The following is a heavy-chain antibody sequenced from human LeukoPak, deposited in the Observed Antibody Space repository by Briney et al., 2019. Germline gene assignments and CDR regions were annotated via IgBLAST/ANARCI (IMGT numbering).Heavy chain of an antibody. CDR3: ARSGYSYDSAVYWNFDL. CDR1: GGSISSYY. D-gene: IGHD5-18*01. CDR2: VSYSGTT. Sequence: PSETLSLTCTVSGGSISSYYWTWIRQPPGKGLKWIGYVSYSGTTKYNPSLKSRVTMSVDMSKNRLSLRLTSVTAADTAVYYCARSGYSYDSAVYWNFDLWGRGTLVTVSS. V-gene: IGHV4-59*01. J-gene: IGHJ2*01.